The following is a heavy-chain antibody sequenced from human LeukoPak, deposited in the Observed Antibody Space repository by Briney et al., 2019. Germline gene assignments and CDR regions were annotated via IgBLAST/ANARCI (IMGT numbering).Heavy chain of an antibody. V-gene: IGHV3-66*04. CDR2: IYSGGST. CDR3: ARPNYYYYGMDV. Sequence: GGSLRLSCAAPGFTVSSNYMSWVRQAPGKGLEWVSVIYSGGSTYYADSVKGRFTISRDNSKNTLYLQMNSLRAEDTAVYYCARPNYYYYGMDVWGQGTTVTVSS. J-gene: IGHJ6*02. CDR1: GFTVSSNY.